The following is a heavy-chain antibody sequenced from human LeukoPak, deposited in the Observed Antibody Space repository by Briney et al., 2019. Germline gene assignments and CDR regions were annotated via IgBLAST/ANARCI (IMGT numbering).Heavy chain of an antibody. CDR2: ISSSSSYI. Sequence: GGSLRLSCAASGFTFSSYSMNWVRQAPGKGLEWVSSISSSSSYIYYADSVKGRFTIPRDNAKNSLYLQMNSLRAEDTAVYYCARLASDDAFDIWGQGTTVTVSS. J-gene: IGHJ3*02. CDR3: ARLASDDAFDI. CDR1: GFTFSSYS. D-gene: IGHD6-6*01. V-gene: IGHV3-21*01.